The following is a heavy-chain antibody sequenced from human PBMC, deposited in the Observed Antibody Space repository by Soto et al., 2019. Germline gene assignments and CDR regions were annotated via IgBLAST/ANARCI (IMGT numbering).Heavy chain of an antibody. CDR3: ARDPDYYDSSATGY. Sequence: PSETLSLTCTVSGGSISSGDYYWSWIRQPPGKGLEWIGYIYYSGSTYYNPSLKSRVTISVDTSKNQFSLKLSSVTAADTAVYYCARDPDYYDSSATGYWGQGTLVTVSS. D-gene: IGHD3-22*01. V-gene: IGHV4-30-4*08. CDR2: IYYSGST. CDR1: GGSISSGDYY. J-gene: IGHJ4*02.